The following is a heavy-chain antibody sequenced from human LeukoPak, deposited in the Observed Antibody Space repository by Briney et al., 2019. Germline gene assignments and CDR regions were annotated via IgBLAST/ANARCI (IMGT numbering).Heavy chain of an antibody. D-gene: IGHD5-24*01. CDR3: ARCPLQFGPPYYFDY. V-gene: IGHV1-69*13. J-gene: IGHJ4*02. CDR1: GGTFSSYA. CDR2: IIPIFGTA. Sequence: SVKVSCKASGGTFSSYAISWVRQAPGQRLEWMGGIIPIFGTANYAQKFQGRVTITADESTSTAYMELSSLRSEDTAVYYCARCPLQFGPPYYFDYWGQGTLATVSS.